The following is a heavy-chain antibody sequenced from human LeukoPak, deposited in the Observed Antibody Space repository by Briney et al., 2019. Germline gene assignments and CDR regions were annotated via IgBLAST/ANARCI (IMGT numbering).Heavy chain of an antibody. D-gene: IGHD3/OR15-3a*01. J-gene: IGHJ6*03. Sequence: SETLSLTCTVSGGSISGYYWSWIRHPPGKGLEWIGYIYYTGSTNYNPSLKSRVTISVDTSKNQFSLKLSSVTAADTAVYYCARGDWYYYYYYMDVWGKGTTVTISS. CDR1: GGSISGYY. CDR3: ARGDWYYYYYYMDV. CDR2: IYYTGST. V-gene: IGHV4-59*01.